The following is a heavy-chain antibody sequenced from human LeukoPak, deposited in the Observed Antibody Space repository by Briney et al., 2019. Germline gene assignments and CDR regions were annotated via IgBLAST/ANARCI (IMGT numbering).Heavy chain of an antibody. Sequence: SETLSLTCTVSGYSISSGYYCGWIRQPPGKGLEWIGSVYHSGSTYYNPSLKRRVTISTDKSKNPFSLKLTSVTAADTAVYYCGSQREWSLTEYHFDYWGQGTLVTVSS. CDR3: GSQREWSLTEYHFDY. J-gene: IGHJ4*02. CDR2: VYHSGST. V-gene: IGHV4-38-2*02. D-gene: IGHD3-3*01. CDR1: GYSISSGYY.